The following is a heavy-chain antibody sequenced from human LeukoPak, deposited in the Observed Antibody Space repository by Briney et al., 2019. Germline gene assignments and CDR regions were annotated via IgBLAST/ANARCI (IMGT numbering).Heavy chain of an antibody. CDR3: ARAVYTYVPFNYFDY. CDR2: IWYDGSNK. CDR1: GFTFSSYG. D-gene: IGHD5-18*01. V-gene: IGHV3-33*01. J-gene: IGHJ4*02. Sequence: GGSLRLSCAASGFTFSSYGMHWVRQAPGKGLEWVAVIWYDGSNKYYADSVKGRFTISRDNSKNTLYLQMNSLRAEDTAVYYCARAVYTYVPFNYFDYWGQRTLLTVSS.